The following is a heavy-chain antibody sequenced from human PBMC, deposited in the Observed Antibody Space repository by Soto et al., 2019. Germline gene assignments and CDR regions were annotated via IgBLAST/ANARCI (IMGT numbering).Heavy chain of an antibody. D-gene: IGHD4-4*01. V-gene: IGHV1-2*02. CDR3: ARDFRTYSNGVDV. CDR2: INPSSGGT. Sequence: ASVKVSCKASGYPFTGPYIYWVRQAPGQGLEWMGWINPSSGGTEFAEKFQGRVTVTRDTSIRTVFVELNSLTSDDTGVYFCARDFRTYSNGVDVWGQGTAVTGS. J-gene: IGHJ6*02. CDR1: GYPFTGPY.